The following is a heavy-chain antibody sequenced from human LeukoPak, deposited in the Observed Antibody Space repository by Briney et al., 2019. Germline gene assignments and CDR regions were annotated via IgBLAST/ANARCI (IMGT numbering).Heavy chain of an antibody. V-gene: IGHV4-61*05. CDR2: FSYSGST. J-gene: IGHJ4*02. Sequence: PSETLSLTCAVSGNSISTNNYYWGWIRQPPGKGLEWIGYFSYSGSTNYNPSLKSRVTISVDTSKNQFSLKLSSVTAADTAVYYCARGPLGSGYTYFDYWGQGTLVSVAS. D-gene: IGHD5-12*01. CDR3: ARGPLGSGYTYFDY. CDR1: GNSISTNNYY.